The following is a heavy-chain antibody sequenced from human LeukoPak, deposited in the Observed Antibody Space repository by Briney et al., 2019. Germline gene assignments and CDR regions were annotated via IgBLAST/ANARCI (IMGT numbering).Heavy chain of an antibody. D-gene: IGHD3-22*01. J-gene: IGHJ4*02. CDR1: GLTFSSYE. CDR3: ARDHDSSGYGPFDY. CDR2: ITSSGSTI. Sequence: GGSLRLSCAASGLTFSSYEMNWVRQAPGKGLEWVSYITSSGSTIYYADSVKGRFTISRDNAKNSLYLQMNSLRAEDTAVYYCARDHDSSGYGPFDYWGQGTLVTVSS. V-gene: IGHV3-48*03.